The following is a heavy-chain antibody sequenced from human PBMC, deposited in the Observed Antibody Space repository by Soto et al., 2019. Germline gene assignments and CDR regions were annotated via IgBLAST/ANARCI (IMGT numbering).Heavy chain of an antibody. CDR3: ARVVILVPTASTHYYYHMDV. CDR1: GGTFSNYA. Sequence: QVQLVQSGAEVRKPGSSVTVSCKASGGTFSNYAISWVRQAPGQGLEWMGGIIPIVGTGSYAKKFQGRVTITADEPTPTAYMELSSLTFEDTAVYYCARVVILVPTASTHYYYHMDVWGPGTTVTVSS. V-gene: IGHV1-69*01. D-gene: IGHD2-2*01. J-gene: IGHJ6*02. CDR2: IIPIVGTG.